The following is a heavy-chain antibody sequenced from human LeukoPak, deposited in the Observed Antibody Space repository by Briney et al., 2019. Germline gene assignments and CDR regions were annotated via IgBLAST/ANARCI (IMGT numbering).Heavy chain of an antibody. J-gene: IGHJ4*02. CDR3: TRAVAGHPD. CDR2: INHSGYT. D-gene: IGHD6-19*01. Sequence: PSETLSLTCAVSGVPFSNYYWSWVRQSPRQGLEWIGEINHSGYTNYNPSLKSRATMSIDTSKNQFSLILTSLTAADAGVYYCTRAVAGHPDWGQGTLVTVSS. CDR1: GVPFSNYY. V-gene: IGHV4-34*01.